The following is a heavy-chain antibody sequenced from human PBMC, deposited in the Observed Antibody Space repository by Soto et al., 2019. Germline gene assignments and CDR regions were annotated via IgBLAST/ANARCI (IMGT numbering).Heavy chain of an antibody. CDR1: GYTFTTYN. D-gene: IGHD2-15*01. CDR3: TRRHGLYCSGGSCYSERAFDI. CDR2: NNPSVGST. V-gene: IGHV1-46*03. J-gene: IGHJ3*02. Sequence: ASVKVSCKASGYTFTTYNLHWVRQAPGQGLEWMGINNPSVGSTTYGQNFQDRVTMTRDTSTSTVYIELSSLKTEDTAVYYCTRRHGLYCSGGSCYSERAFDIWGQGTMVTVSS.